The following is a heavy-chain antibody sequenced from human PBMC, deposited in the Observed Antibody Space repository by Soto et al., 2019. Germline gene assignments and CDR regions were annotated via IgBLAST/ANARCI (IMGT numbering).Heavy chain of an antibody. CDR2: ISYDGSNK. V-gene: IGHV3-30*18. CDR1: GLTFSSYG. Sequence: QNGGSMRLSCAASGLTFSSYGMHWVRKDTGKGLEWVAVISYDGSNKYYADSVKGRFTISRDNSKNTLYLQMNSLRAEDTAVYYCAKDVVVGSTTGLGDYYYYYGMDVWGQGTTVTVSS. J-gene: IGHJ6*02. CDR3: AKDVVVGSTTGLGDYYYYYGMDV. D-gene: IGHD1-26*01.